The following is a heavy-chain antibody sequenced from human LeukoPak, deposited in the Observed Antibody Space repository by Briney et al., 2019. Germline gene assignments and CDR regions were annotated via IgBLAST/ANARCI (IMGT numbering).Heavy chain of an antibody. Sequence: SVKGSCKTFGGTFSSYTISSVRQAPRQKLEWMGRIIPILGIANSAQKFQGRVTITADKSTSTPYMELSSLRSEDTAVYYCAREVGATTGYYSGMDVWGQGTTVTVSS. V-gene: IGHV1-69*04. CDR1: GGTFSSYT. D-gene: IGHD1-26*01. CDR2: IIPILGIA. J-gene: IGHJ6*02. CDR3: AREVGATTGYYSGMDV.